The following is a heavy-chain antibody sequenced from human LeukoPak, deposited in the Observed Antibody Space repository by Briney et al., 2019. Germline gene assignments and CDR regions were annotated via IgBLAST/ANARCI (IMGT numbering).Heavy chain of an antibody. CDR2: ISDSGTGT. J-gene: IGHJ4*02. CDR1: GFTFRSYA. CDR3: AKIGSGWYFDY. D-gene: IGHD6-19*01. V-gene: IGHV3-23*01. Sequence: RGSLRLSCAASGFTFRSYAMSWVRQAPGKGLEWASGISDSGTGTYNADSVKGRFTISRDNSKNTLYLQMNSLRAEDTAVYYCAKIGSGWYFDYWGQGTLVTVSS.